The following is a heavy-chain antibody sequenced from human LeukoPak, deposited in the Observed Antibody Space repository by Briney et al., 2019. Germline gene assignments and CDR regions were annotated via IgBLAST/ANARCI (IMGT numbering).Heavy chain of an antibody. Sequence: ASVKVSCKASGYTFTSYGISWVRQAPGQGLEWMGWISAYNGNTNYAQKLQGRVTMTTDTSTSTAYMELRSLRSEDTAVYYCASYRYSSSWYVFDPWGQGTLVTVSS. CDR2: ISAYNGNT. CDR1: GYTFTSYG. J-gene: IGHJ5*02. V-gene: IGHV1-18*01. D-gene: IGHD6-13*01. CDR3: ASYRYSSSWYVFDP.